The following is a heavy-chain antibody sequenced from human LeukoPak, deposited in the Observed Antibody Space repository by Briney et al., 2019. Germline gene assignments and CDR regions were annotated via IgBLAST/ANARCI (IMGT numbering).Heavy chain of an antibody. Sequence: SETLSLTCTVSGGSISSYYWSWIRQPPGKGLEWIGYIYYSGGTNYNPSLKSRVTISVDTSKNQFSLKLSSVTAADTAVYYCARGIVGATHFDYWGQGTLVTVSS. J-gene: IGHJ4*02. CDR3: ARGIVGATHFDY. V-gene: IGHV4-59*01. D-gene: IGHD1-26*01. CDR1: GGSISSYY. CDR2: IYYSGGT.